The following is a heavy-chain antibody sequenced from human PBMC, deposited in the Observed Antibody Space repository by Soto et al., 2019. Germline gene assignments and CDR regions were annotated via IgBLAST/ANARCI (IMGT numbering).Heavy chain of an antibody. CDR2: ISSSGSTI. CDR1: GFTFSSYE. J-gene: IGHJ4*02. V-gene: IGHV3-48*03. CDR3: ARGGVLRYFDWLPYFDY. D-gene: IGHD3-9*01. Sequence: EVQLVESGGGLVQPGGSLRLSCAASGFTFSSYEMNWVRQAPGKGLEWVSYISSSGSTIYYADSVKGRFTISRDNAKNSLYLQMNSLRAEDMAVYYCARGGVLRYFDWLPYFDYWGQGTLVTVSS.